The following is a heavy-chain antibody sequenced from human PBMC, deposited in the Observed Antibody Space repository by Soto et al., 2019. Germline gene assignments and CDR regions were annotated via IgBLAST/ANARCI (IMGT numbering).Heavy chain of an antibody. CDR2: INHSGST. J-gene: IGHJ4*02. V-gene: IGHV4-34*01. Sequence: PSETLYLTCAGYGGSFSGYYWSWIRQPPGKGLEWIGEINHSGSTNYNPSLKSRVTISVDTSKNQFSLRLSSVTAADTAVYYCGRVPDYWGQGTLDIVSS. CDR1: GGSFSGYY. CDR3: GRVPDY.